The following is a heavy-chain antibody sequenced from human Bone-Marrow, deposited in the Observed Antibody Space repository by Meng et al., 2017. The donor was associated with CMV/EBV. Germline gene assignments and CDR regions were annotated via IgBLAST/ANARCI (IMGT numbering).Heavy chain of an antibody. D-gene: IGHD2-2*01. CDR1: GFTFSSYA. J-gene: IGHJ5*02. V-gene: IGHV3-30*04. CDR2: ISYDGNSE. Sequence: GESLKISCAASGFTFSSYAMHWVRQAPGKGLEWVATISYDGNSEYYADSVKGRFTISRDNSKDTLFVQMNSLRAEDTAVYYCARRVVPAAIDDGPWFDPWGQGTLVTVSS. CDR3: ARRVVPAAIDDGPWFDP.